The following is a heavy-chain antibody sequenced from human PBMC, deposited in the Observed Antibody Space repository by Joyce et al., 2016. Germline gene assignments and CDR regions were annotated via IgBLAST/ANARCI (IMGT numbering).Heavy chain of an antibody. V-gene: IGHV2-70*01. D-gene: IGHD1-1*01. CDR3: ARRGGRDQQLAFDF. J-gene: IGHJ4*02. CDR2: IDWDGDK. CDR1: GFSLDTNGMC. Sequence: QVTLRESGPALVKPTQTLTVTCAFSGFSLDTNGMCVSWIRQAPGKALEWLALIDWDGDKYYNTSLKTRLAISKDPSKNQVVLTLANVDAADTATYFCARRGGRDQQLAFDFWGQGTLVTVSS.